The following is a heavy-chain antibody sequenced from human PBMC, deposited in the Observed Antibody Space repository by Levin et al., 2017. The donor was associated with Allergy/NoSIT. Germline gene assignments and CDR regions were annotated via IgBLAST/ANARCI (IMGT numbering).Heavy chain of an antibody. D-gene: IGHD3-22*01. CDR1: GFSFSTHA. V-gene: IGHV3-30*18. Sequence: SCAASGFSFSTHAMHWVRQAPGKGLEWVAVISYDESNEYYVDSVKGRFTISRDNAKNTLYLQMESLRVEDTAVYYCAKGGSYHDTSGYLREFDYWGQGTLVTVSS. CDR2: ISYDESNE. J-gene: IGHJ4*02. CDR3: AKGGSYHDTSGYLREFDY.